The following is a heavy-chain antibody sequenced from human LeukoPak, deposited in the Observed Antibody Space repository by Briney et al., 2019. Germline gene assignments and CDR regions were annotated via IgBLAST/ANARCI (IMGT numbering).Heavy chain of an antibody. CDR3: ARRSPLYGSGSYYLGY. Sequence: SETLSLTCTVSGGSISSYYWSWIRQPPGKGLEWIGEINHSGSTNYNPSLKSRVTISVDTSKNQFSLKLSSVTAADTAVYYCARRSPLYGSGSYYLGYWGQGTLVTVSS. CDR1: GGSISSYY. V-gene: IGHV4-34*01. D-gene: IGHD3-10*01. CDR2: INHSGST. J-gene: IGHJ4*02.